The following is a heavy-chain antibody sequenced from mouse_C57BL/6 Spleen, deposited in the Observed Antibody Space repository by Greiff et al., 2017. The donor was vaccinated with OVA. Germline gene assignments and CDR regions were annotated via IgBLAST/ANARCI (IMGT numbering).Heavy chain of an antibody. V-gene: IGHV1-69*01. J-gene: IGHJ1*03. CDR2: IDPSDSYT. CDR3: ARHGSSSSWYFDV. Sequence: QVQLKQPGAELVMPGASVKLSCKASGYTFTSYWMHWVKQRPGQGLEWIGEIDPSDSYTNYNQKFKGKATLTVDKSSSTAYMQLSSLTSEDSAVYYCARHGSSSSWYFDVWGTGTTVTVSS. D-gene: IGHD1-1*01. CDR1: GYTFTSYW.